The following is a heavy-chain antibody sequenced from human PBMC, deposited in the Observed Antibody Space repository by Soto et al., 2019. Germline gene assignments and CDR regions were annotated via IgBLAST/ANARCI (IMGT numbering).Heavy chain of an antibody. CDR3: ATSHDFWSGYFDP. Sequence: ASVKVSCKASGGTFSSYTISWVRQAPGKGLEWMGGFDPEDGETIYAQKFQGRVTMTEDTSTDTAYMELSSLRSEDTAVYYCATSHDFWSGYFDPWGQGTLVTVSS. J-gene: IGHJ5*02. D-gene: IGHD3-3*01. V-gene: IGHV1-24*01. CDR1: GGTFSSYT. CDR2: FDPEDGET.